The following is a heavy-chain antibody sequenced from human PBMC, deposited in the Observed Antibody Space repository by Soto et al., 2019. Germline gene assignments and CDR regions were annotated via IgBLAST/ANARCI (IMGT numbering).Heavy chain of an antibody. V-gene: IGHV3-64D*06. CDR1: GFTFSSYA. Sequence: GGSLRLSCSASGFTFSSYAMHWVRQAPGKGLEYVSAISSNGGSTYYADSVKGRFTISRDNSKNTLYRQMSSLRAEDTAVYYCVKDLAHCGGDCYLLDDAFDIWGQGTMVTVSS. J-gene: IGHJ3*02. CDR2: ISSNGGST. CDR3: VKDLAHCGGDCYLLDDAFDI. D-gene: IGHD2-21*02.